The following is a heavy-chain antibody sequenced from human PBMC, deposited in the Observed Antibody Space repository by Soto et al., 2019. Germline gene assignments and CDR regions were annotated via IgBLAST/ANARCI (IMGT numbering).Heavy chain of an antibody. D-gene: IGHD6-13*01. CDR2: IYYTGIT. V-gene: IGHV4-31*03. CDR1: RGSLSRGCYY. CDR3: AGGTSSWFDY. Sequence: SGTPFPTLPFSRGSLSRGCYYWALIRQHPGKGLEWIGYIYYTGITHYNPSLKSRVTISIDTSNNQFSLTVNSVTAADTAVYYCAGGTSSWFDYWGQGTRVTVSS. J-gene: IGHJ4*02.